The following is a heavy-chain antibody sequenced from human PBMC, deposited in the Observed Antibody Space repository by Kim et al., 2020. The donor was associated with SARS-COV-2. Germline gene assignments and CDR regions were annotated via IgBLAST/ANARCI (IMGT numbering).Heavy chain of an antibody. V-gene: IGHV5-51*01. CDR2: IYPGDSDT. D-gene: IGHD6-13*01. CDR1: GYSFTSYW. CDR3: ARLPHGSSSWTLIDYYYYYGMDV. J-gene: IGHJ6*02. Sequence: GESLKISCKGSGYSFTSYWIGWVRQMPGKGLEWMGIIYPGDSDTRYSPSFQGQVTISADKSISTAYLQWSSLKASDTAMYYCARLPHGSSSWTLIDYYYYYGMDVWGQGTTVTVSS.